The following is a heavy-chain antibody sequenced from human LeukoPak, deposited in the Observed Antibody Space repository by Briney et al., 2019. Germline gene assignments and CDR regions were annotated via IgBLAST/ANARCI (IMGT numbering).Heavy chain of an antibody. CDR1: GFTFSSYG. J-gene: IGHJ6*02. D-gene: IGHD2-2*01. Sequence: GRSLRLSCAASGFTFSSYGMRWVRQAPGKGLEWVAVISYDGSNKYYADSVKGRFTISRDNSKNTLYLQMNSLRAEDTAVYYCAKVTVPRPAYYYYYGMDVWGQGTTVTVSS. V-gene: IGHV3-30*18. CDR3: AKVTVPRPAYYYYYGMDV. CDR2: ISYDGSNK.